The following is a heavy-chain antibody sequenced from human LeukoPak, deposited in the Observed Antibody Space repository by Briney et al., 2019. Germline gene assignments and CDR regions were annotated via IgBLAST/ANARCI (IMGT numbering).Heavy chain of an antibody. CDR2: IYTSGST. J-gene: IGHJ4*02. D-gene: IGHD3-10*01. V-gene: IGHV4-4*07. CDR1: GGSISSYY. CDR3: ARALISMVRGEPLDY. Sequence: PSETLSLTCTVSGGSISSYYWSWIRQPAGKGLEWIGPIYTSGSTNYNPSLKSRVTISVDTSKNQFSLKLSSVTAADTAVYYCARALISMVRGEPLDYWGQGTLVTVSS.